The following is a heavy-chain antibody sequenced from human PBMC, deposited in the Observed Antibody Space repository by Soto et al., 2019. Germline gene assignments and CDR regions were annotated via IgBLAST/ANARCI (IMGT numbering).Heavy chain of an antibody. J-gene: IGHJ6*03. CDR3: AKSLLYVDHAYMDV. Sequence: QVQLVQSGAEVKKPGSSVKVSCEASGGSFISYTFTWVRQAPGQGLEWMGRIIPIQGRANYALKLPDRVTITADRSTKTVYMELRSLRPQDTDVYYCAKSLLYVDHAYMDVWGKGTTVPVSS. CDR1: GGSFISYT. CDR2: IIPIQGRA. V-gene: IGHV1-69*02. D-gene: IGHD3-10*02.